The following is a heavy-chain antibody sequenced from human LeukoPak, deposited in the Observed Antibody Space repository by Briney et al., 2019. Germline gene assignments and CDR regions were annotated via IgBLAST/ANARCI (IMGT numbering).Heavy chain of an antibody. Sequence: SETLSLTCAVYGGSFSGYSWSWIRQPPGKGLEWIVEINHSGSTKNNPSLKSRVTISVDTSKNQFSLKLTPVTAADTAVYYCASHVEVATNYYYSGMDVWGQGTTVTVSS. CDR1: GGSFSGYS. V-gene: IGHV4-34*01. CDR3: ASHVEVATNYYYSGMDV. D-gene: IGHD5-12*01. CDR2: INHSGST. J-gene: IGHJ6*02.